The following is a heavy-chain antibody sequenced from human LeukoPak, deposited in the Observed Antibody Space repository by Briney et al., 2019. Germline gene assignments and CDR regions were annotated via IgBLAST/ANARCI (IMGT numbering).Heavy chain of an antibody. D-gene: IGHD2-8*02. CDR2: ISSTSTYI. V-gene: IGHV3-21*01. CDR1: GFTFSTYN. J-gene: IGHJ3*01. Sequence: GVPLRLSSAASGFTFSTYNMNWVRQAPGKGLEWVSSISSTSTYIYHADSVKGRYTISRDNAKNSLYLQMNSLRAEDTAVYYCARESTGDAFDVWGQGTMVTVSS. CDR3: ARESTGDAFDV.